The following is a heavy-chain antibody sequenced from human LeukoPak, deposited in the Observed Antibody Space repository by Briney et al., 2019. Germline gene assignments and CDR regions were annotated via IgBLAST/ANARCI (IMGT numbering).Heavy chain of an antibody. D-gene: IGHD3-9*01. V-gene: IGHV4-31*03. J-gene: IGHJ4*02. Sequence: SQTLSLTCTVSGGSISSGGYYWSWIRQHPGKGLEWIGYIYYSGSTYYNPSLKSRVTISVDTSKNQFSLKLSSVTAADTAVYYCARGSFVLRTAAPFDWLLFRPYYFDYWGQGTLVTISS. CDR2: IYYSGST. CDR1: GGSISSGGYY. CDR3: ARGSFVLRTAAPFDWLLFRPYYFDY.